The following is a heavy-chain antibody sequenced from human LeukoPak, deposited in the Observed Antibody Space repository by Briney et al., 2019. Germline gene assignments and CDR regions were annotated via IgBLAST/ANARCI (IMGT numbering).Heavy chain of an antibody. D-gene: IGHD3-22*01. Sequence: SETLSLTCAVYGGSFSGYYWSWIRQPPGKGLEWIGEINHSGSTNYNPSLKSRVTISVDTSKNQFSLKLSSVTAADTAVYYCARAMGDSSGYPWVGNYYGMDVWGQGTTVTVSS. V-gene: IGHV4-34*01. J-gene: IGHJ6*02. CDR3: ARAMGDSSGYPWVGNYYGMDV. CDR1: GGSFSGYY. CDR2: INHSGST.